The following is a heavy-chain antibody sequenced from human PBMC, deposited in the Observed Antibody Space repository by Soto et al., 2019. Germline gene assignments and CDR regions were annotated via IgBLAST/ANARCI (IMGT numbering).Heavy chain of an antibody. D-gene: IGHD2-2*01. CDR3: ARVVGLGYCSSTSCYSRHFDY. Sequence: GGSLRLSCAASGFTFTRYSMNWVRQAPGKGLEWVSVIYSGGSTYYADSVKGRFTISRDNSKNTLYLQMNSLRAEDTAVYYCARVVGLGYCSSTSCYSRHFDYWGQGTLVTVSS. J-gene: IGHJ4*02. CDR2: IYSGGST. V-gene: IGHV3-53*01. CDR1: GFTFTRYS.